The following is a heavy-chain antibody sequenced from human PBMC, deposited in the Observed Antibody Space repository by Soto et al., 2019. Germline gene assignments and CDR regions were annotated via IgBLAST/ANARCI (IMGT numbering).Heavy chain of an antibody. D-gene: IGHD5-18*01. CDR3: ARRYGSCFDY. J-gene: IGHJ4*02. CDR1: GYTFTRYT. V-gene: IGHV1-3*01. Sequence: ASVKVSCKASGYTFTRYTMYWVRQAPGQRLECMGWINAGNDNIKYSQKFQGRVTMTRDTSTSTVYMELSSLRSEDTAVYYCARRYGSCFDYWGQGTLVTVSS. CDR2: INAGNDNI.